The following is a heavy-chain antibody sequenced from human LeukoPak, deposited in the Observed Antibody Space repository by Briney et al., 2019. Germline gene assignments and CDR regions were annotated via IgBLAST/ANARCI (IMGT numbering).Heavy chain of an antibody. V-gene: IGHV5-51*01. J-gene: IGHJ3*02. Sequence: GESLKISCKGSGYSFTSYWIGWVRQMPGKGLEWMGIIYPGDSDTRYSPSFQGQVTISADKSISTAYLQWSSLKASDTAMYYCAIPYRRWFGESLGAFDIWGQGTMVTVSS. D-gene: IGHD3-10*01. CDR2: IYPGDSDT. CDR1: GYSFTSYW. CDR3: AIPYRRWFGESLGAFDI.